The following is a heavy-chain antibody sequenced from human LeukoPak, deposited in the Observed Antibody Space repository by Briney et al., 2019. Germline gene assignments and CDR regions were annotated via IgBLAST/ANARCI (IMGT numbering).Heavy chain of an antibody. Sequence: ASVKVSCKASGYTFTSYGISWVRQAPGQRLEWMGWINAGNGNTKYSQEFQGRVTITRDTSASTAYMELSSLRSEDMAVYYCARQETVYCSGGSCSDGWFDPWGQGTLVTVSS. CDR1: GYTFTSYG. D-gene: IGHD2-15*01. V-gene: IGHV1-3*03. J-gene: IGHJ5*02. CDR2: INAGNGNT. CDR3: ARQETVYCSGGSCSDGWFDP.